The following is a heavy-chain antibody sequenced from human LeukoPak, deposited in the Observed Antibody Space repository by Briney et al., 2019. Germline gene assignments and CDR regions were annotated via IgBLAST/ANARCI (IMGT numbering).Heavy chain of an antibody. V-gene: IGHV1-69*05. CDR1: GGTFSSYA. D-gene: IGHD3-9*01. J-gene: IGHJ4*02. CDR3: AREFHDILTGYPYFDY. Sequence: ASVKVSCKASGGTFSSYAISWVRQAPGQGLEWMGRIIPIFGTANYAQKFQGRVTITTDEPTSTAYMELSSLRSEDTAVYYCAREFHDILTGYPYFDYWGQGTLVTVSS. CDR2: IIPIFGTA.